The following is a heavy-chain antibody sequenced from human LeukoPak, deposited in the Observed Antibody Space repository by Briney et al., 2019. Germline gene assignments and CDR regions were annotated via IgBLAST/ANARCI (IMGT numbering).Heavy chain of an antibody. CDR1: GFSFDDLG. D-gene: IGHD1/OR15-1a*01. V-gene: IGHV3-20*04. CDR2: INWNGAST. J-gene: IGHJ6*03. CDR3: ARAVCPTIKFCDSSYFMDV. Sequence: PGGSLRLSCAASGFSFDDLGVTWVRQVPGKGLEWVAGINWNGASTGYADSVRGRFTISRDNAKNSLYLQMNSLRAEDTALYYCARAVCPTIKFCDSSYFMDVWGKGTTVNVS.